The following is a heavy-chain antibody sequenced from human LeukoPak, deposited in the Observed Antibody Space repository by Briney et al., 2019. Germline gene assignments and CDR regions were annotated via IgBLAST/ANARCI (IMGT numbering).Heavy chain of an antibody. D-gene: IGHD3-16*01. J-gene: IGHJ6*03. Sequence: PGGSLRLSCAASGFTFSSYAMSWVRQAPGKGLEWVSGILDSGYSTYYANSVKGRFTISRDNSNNTLYLQMNSLRAEDTAVYYCAKLGGHPLHNYYVGVLVKGTTV. V-gene: IGHV3-23*01. CDR2: ILDSGYST. CDR1: GFTFSSYA. CDR3: AKLGGHPLHNYYVGV.